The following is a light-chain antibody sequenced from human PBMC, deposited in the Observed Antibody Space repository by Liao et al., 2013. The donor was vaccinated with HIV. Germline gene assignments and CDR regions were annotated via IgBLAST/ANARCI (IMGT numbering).Light chain of an antibody. CDR2: QNI. V-gene: IGLV3-1*01. CDR3: QAWDSGIVI. CDR1: KLGDKY. J-gene: IGLJ2*01. Sequence: SYELTQSPSVSVSPGQTADITCSGDKLGDKYAYWYQQKPGQSPVLVIYQNIKRPSGIPERFSGSNSGKTATLTISGTQPMDEADYYCQAWDSGIVIFGGGTKLTVL.